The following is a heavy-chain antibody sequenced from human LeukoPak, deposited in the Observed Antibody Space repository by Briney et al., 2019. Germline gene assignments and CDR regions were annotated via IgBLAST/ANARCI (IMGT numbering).Heavy chain of an antibody. V-gene: IGHV4-4*07. CDR3: ARDWSASSFRWFDP. CDR1: GGSISSYY. CDR2: IYTSGST. J-gene: IGHJ5*02. Sequence: SETLSLTCTVSGGSISSYYWSWIRQPAGKGLEWIGRIYTSGSTNYNPSLKSRVTISVDTSKNQFSLKLSSVTAADTAVYYCARDWSASSFRWFDPWGQGTLVTVSS. D-gene: IGHD3-3*01.